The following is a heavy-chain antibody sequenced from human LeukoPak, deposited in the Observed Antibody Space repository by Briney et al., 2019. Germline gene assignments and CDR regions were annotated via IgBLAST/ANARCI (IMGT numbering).Heavy chain of an antibody. CDR1: GFTFSSYG. Sequence: GGSLRLSCAASGFTFSSYGMHWVRPAPGKGLVWVTFILYDGSHEYYADSVKGRFTSSRDNSKNTLYLQMNSLRPEDTAVYYCAKGGEGGSHRYFEYWGQGTLVTVSS. CDR2: ILYDGSHE. D-gene: IGHD1-26*01. CDR3: AKGGEGGSHRYFEY. J-gene: IGHJ4*02. V-gene: IGHV3-30*02.